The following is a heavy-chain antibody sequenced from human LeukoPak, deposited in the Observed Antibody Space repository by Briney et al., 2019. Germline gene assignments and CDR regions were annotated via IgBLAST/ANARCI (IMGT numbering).Heavy chain of an antibody. CDR3: ARDLDLFYFVY. V-gene: IGHV3-33*01. CDR2: ICYDGNIK. J-gene: IGHJ4*02. CDR1: GFTFSSFG. D-gene: IGHD2-21*01. Sequence: AGALTLSCAASGFTFSSFGMHWVRQPPGGGLEWVAVICYDGNIKFYADSVEDRFTISRDNSKNTLSLHMNSLRAEDTAVYYCARDLDLFYFVYWGQGSLVTVSS.